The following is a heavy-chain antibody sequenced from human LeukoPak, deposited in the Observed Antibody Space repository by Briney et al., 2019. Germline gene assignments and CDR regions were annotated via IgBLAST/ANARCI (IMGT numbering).Heavy chain of an antibody. Sequence: PGGSLRRSCAASGFSFSDYYMSWIRQAPGQGLEWVSYISSSSGYTNYADSVKGRFTISRDNAKNSLYLQMNSLRAEDTAVYYCARAPVATMADYWGQGTLVTVSS. CDR2: ISSSSGYT. CDR3: ARAPVATMADY. V-gene: IGHV3-11*06. J-gene: IGHJ4*02. D-gene: IGHD5-12*01. CDR1: GFSFSDYY.